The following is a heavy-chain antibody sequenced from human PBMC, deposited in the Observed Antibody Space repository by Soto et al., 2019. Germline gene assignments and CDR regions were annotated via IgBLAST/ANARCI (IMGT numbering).Heavy chain of an antibody. CDR3: ARDRGGWQLLGHFDL. CDR2: IEGEGSST. Sequence: EVQLVESGGDLVQPGGSLRLSCAASGFTFSSYWMHWVRQGPGKGLGWVSSIEGEGSSTDYAASVKGRYIIARDNAKSTLFLQLNSLRAEDTAVYYCARDRGGWQLLGHFDLGGQGTLVTVSA. CDR1: GFTFSSYW. D-gene: IGHD1-26*01. J-gene: IGHJ4*02. V-gene: IGHV3-74*01.